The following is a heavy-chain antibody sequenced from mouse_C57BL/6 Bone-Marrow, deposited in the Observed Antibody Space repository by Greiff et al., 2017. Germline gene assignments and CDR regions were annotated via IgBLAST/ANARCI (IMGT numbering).Heavy chain of an antibody. Sequence: VQLKESGPVLVKPGASVKMSCQASGYTFTDYSMNWVQQSHGKSLEWIGVINPYNGGTSYNQKLKGQDTLTVDKSSSTAYMELNSLTSEDSTGYYCARRGWGRDYWGQGTLVTVSA. J-gene: IGHJ3*01. CDR3: ARRGWGRDY. CDR2: INPYNGGT. CDR1: GYTFTDYS. V-gene: IGHV1-19*01.